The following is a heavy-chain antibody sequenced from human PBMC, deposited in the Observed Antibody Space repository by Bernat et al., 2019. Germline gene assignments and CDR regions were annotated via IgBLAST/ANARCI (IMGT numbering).Heavy chain of an antibody. V-gene: IGHV3-23*01. CDR2: ISGSGDGT. J-gene: IGHJ3*02. CDR1: GFTFSNYA. Sequence: EVQLLESGGGLVQPGGSLRLSCAASGFTFSNYAMSWVRQAPGKGLEWVSVISGSGDGTYFADSVKGRFTISRDNSKNTLYLQMNSLRAEDTAVYYCAKDFYDFWSGYSSAFDIWGQGTMVTVSS. D-gene: IGHD3-3*01. CDR3: AKDFYDFWSGYSSAFDI.